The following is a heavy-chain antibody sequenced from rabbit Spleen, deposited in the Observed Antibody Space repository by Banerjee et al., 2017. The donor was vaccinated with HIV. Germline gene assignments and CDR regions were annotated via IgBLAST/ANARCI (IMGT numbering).Heavy chain of an antibody. Sequence: QSLEESGGGLVQPGGSLTLSCKASGFDFSNYYMTWVRQAPGKGLEWIGLIEPIFGTTYYANWVNGRFTISSHNAQNTLYLQVRSLTAADTATYFCARVGGVGVYGYANLWGPGPLVTVS. D-gene: IGHD6-1*01. CDR2: IEPIFGTT. J-gene: IGHJ4*01. V-gene: IGHV1S7*01. CDR1: GFDFSNYY. CDR3: ARVGGVGVYGYANL.